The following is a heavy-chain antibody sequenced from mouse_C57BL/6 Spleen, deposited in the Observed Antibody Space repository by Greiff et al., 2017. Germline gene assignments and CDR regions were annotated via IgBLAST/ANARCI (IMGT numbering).Heavy chain of an antibody. D-gene: IGHD1-1*01. J-gene: IGHJ1*03. CDR3: SRDYYGSIYWYFDV. CDR2: IYPGDGDH. V-gene: IGHV1-82*01. Sequence: QVQLQQSGPELVKPGASVKISCKASGYAFSSSWMNWVKQRPGKGLEWIGRIYPGDGDHNYNGKFKGKATLTADNSSSTAYMQLSSLTSEDSAVYFCSRDYYGSIYWYFDVWGTGTTVTVSS. CDR1: GYAFSSSW.